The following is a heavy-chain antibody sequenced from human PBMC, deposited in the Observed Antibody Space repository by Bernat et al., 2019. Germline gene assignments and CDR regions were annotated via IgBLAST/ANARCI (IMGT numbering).Heavy chain of an antibody. CDR1: GGSISSSSYY. CDR3: ARVGYSGYDSDY. Sequence: QLQLQESGPGLVKPSETLSLTCTVSGGSISSSSYYWGWIRQPPGKGLEWIGSIYYSGSTYYNPSLKSRVTISVDTSKNQFSPKLSSVTAADTAVYYCARVGYSGYDSDYWGQGTLVTVSS. CDR2: IYYSGST. D-gene: IGHD5-12*01. V-gene: IGHV4-39*01. J-gene: IGHJ4*02.